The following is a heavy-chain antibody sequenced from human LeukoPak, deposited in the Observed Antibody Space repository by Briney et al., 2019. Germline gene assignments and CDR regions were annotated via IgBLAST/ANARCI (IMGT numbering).Heavy chain of an antibody. D-gene: IGHD1-14*01. V-gene: IGHV4-61*02. Sequence: SETLSLTCTVSGGSINSGSYYWSWIRQPAGKGLEWIGRIYTSGSTNYNPSLKSRVTMSVDTSKNQFSLKLSSVTAADTAVYYCAREGMLGPLAYNWFDPWGQGTLVTVSS. CDR1: GGSINSGSYY. CDR2: IYTSGST. CDR3: AREGMLGPLAYNWFDP. J-gene: IGHJ5*02.